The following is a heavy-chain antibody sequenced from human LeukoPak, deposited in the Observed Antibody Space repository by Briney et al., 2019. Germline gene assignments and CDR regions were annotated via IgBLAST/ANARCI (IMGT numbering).Heavy chain of an antibody. D-gene: IGHD6-6*01. CDR3: TREEDSSSDY. CDR1: GSSISSGYY. CDR2: IYHSGRT. Sequence: PSETLSLTCSVAGSSISSGYYWGWIRQPPGKGLEWIGTIYHSGRTYYTPSLKGRVTILVDTSKNQFSLKLSSVTAADTAVYYCTREEDSSSDYWGQGTLVTVSS. V-gene: IGHV4-38-2*02. J-gene: IGHJ4*02.